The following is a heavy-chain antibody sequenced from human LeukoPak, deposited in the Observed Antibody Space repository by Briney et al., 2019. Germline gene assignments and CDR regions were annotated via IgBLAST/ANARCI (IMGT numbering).Heavy chain of an antibody. CDR1: GGSFSGFY. CDR3: ARATDDEFYLYYGMDV. D-gene: IGHD3-16*01. V-gene: IGHV4-34*01. J-gene: IGHJ6*02. Sequence: PSETLSLTCAVYGGSFSGFYWSWIRQPPGRGLEWIGEVSQSGSTNYNPSLKSRITMSVDTSKNQFSLQLRSMTAADTAVYFCARATDDEFYLYYGMDVWGQGTTVTAS. CDR2: VSQSGST.